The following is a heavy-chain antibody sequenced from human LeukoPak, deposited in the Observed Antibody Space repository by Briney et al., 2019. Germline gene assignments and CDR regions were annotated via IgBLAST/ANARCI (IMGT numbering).Heavy chain of an antibody. CDR1: GYTFTGYY. J-gene: IGHJ6*03. CDR2: INPNSGGT. CDR3: ARAGGGVTFYYYYFMDV. Sequence: SVKVSCKASGYTFTGYYMHWVRQAPGQGLEWMGRINPNSGGTEYAQKFQGRVTMTSDTCISPAYMELSRLRTDDTAVYYWARAGGGVTFYYYYFMDVWGKGTTVTVSS. D-gene: IGHD1-26*01. V-gene: IGHV1-2*06.